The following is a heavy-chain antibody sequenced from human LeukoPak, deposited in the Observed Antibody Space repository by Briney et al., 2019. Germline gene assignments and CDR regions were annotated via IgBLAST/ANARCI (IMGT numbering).Heavy chain of an antibody. V-gene: IGHV3-9*01. J-gene: IGHJ3*02. CDR1: GFTFDDYA. CDR2: ISWNSGSI. D-gene: IGHD6-13*01. Sequence: GRSLRLSCAASGFTFDDYAMHWVRQAPGKGLEWVSGISWNSGSIGYADSVKGRFTISRDNAKNSLYLQMNSLRAEDTALYYCAKDSASSSSWPFDAFDIWGQGTMVTVSS. CDR3: AKDSASSSSWPFDAFDI.